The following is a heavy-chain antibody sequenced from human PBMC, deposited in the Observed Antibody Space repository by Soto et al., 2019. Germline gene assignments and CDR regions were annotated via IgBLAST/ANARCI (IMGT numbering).Heavy chain of an antibody. CDR3: ARHGRVGQSLRLNYYAVDV. CDR1: GFTFSDYE. J-gene: IGHJ6*02. V-gene: IGHV3-49*03. Sequence: GGSLRLSCTASGFTFSDYEMNWFRQAPAKGLEWVSLIRSQDVGGTEHYAASVRGRYTISRDDAKSVAYLQMDSLKTEDSGVYYCARHGRVGQSLRLNYYAVDVWGQGTTVTVSS. D-gene: IGHD3-16*01. CDR2: IRSQDVGGTE.